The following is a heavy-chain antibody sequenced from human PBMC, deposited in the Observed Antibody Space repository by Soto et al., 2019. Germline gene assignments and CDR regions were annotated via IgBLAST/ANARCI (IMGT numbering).Heavy chain of an antibody. CDR1: GGSSSSTNW. V-gene: IGHV4-4*02. J-gene: IGHJ4*02. CDR2: IYYSGDT. CDR3: ATGPSGSPGFDY. Sequence: SEILSLTCEVSGGSSSSTNWWTWVRQPPGKGLEWIGDIYYSGDTNYSPSLQSRVTILLDKSKGQLSLKLTSVTAADTAIYYCATGPSGSPGFDYWGQGILVNVSS. D-gene: IGHD1-26*01.